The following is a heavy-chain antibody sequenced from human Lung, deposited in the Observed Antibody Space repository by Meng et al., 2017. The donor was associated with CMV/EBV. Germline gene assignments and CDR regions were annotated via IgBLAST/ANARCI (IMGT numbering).Heavy chain of an antibody. J-gene: IGHJ4*02. CDR1: GGSISSSNW. Sequence: QAHVRGPRPGPAKPSATLSLTCAGSGGSISSSNWWSWARQPPGKGLEWIGEIYHSGSTNYNPSLKSRVTISVDKSKNQFSLKLSSVTAADTAVYYCARVVTAPWGYYFDYWGQGTLVTVSS. V-gene: IGHV4-4*02. CDR3: ARVVTAPWGYYFDY. CDR2: IYHSGST. D-gene: IGHD2-21*02.